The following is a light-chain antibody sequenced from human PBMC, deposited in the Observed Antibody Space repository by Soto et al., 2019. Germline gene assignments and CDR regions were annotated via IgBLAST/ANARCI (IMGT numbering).Light chain of an antibody. J-gene: IGKJ1*01. CDR1: QGISGW. CDR3: QQSYSTPPWT. CDR2: AAS. Sequence: DIQRTQSPSSVSSSVGDRVTITCRASQGISGWLAWYQQKPGKAPKLLIYAASSLQNGVPSRFRGSGSGTDFTLTISGLQPEDFATYYCQQSYSTPPWTFGQGTKVDIK. V-gene: IGKV1-12*01.